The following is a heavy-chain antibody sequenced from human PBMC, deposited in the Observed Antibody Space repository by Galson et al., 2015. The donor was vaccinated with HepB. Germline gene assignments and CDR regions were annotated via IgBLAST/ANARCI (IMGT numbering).Heavy chain of an antibody. CDR3: ASSSDPTRNWHFDL. D-gene: IGHD6-19*01. Sequence: SLRLSCAASGLIVSNNYMTWVRQAPGKGLEWVSLIYGGGDTTYADSVRGRFTISRDISKSTLYVQMTSLATEDTAVYYCASSSDPTRNWHFDLRGRGTLVIVSS. V-gene: IGHV3-66*02. J-gene: IGHJ2*01. CDR2: IYGGGDT. CDR1: GLIVSNNY.